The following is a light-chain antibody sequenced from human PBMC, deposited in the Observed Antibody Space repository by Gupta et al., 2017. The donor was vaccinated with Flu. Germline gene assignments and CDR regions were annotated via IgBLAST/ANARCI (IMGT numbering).Light chain of an antibody. J-gene: IGLJ3*02. V-gene: IGLV2-14*04. CDR1: SSDVGGNNY. CDR2: DIS. CDR3: SSYTSSSTLV. Sequence: TSSDVGGNNYVAWYQQHPGKAPKLMIYDISNRPSGVSNRFSGSKSGNTASLTISGLQAEDEADYYCSSYTSSSTLVFGGGTKLTVL.